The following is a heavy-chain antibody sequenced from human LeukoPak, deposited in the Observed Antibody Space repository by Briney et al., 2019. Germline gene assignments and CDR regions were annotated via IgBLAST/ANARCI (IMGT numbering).Heavy chain of an antibody. D-gene: IGHD2-15*01. V-gene: IGHV1-2*02. CDR1: GYTFTGYY. CDR3: ARASAGIVVVLAAFDY. J-gene: IGHJ4*02. Sequence: ASVKVSCKASGYTFTGYYMHWVRQAPGQGLEWMGWINPNSGGTNYAQKFQGRVTMTRDTSISTAYMELSRLRSDDTAVYYCARASAGIVVVLAAFDYWGQGTLVTVSS. CDR2: INPNSGGT.